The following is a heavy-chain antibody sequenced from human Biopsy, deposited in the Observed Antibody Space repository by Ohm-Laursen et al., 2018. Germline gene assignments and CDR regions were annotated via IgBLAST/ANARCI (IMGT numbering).Heavy chain of an antibody. CDR1: GRSIISYY. J-gene: IGHJ5*02. D-gene: IGHD3-3*01. CDR3: ARTPRDSFWSGSYKRGLWFDP. Sequence: SDTLSLTCSVSGRSIISYYWTWIRQPPGKGLEWIGHVYNGGITKYSPSLKSRVTISKDTSKNQFSLQVNSVPAADTAVYYCARTPRDSFWSGSYKRGLWFDPWGQGTLVIVSS. CDR2: VYNGGIT. V-gene: IGHV4-59*07.